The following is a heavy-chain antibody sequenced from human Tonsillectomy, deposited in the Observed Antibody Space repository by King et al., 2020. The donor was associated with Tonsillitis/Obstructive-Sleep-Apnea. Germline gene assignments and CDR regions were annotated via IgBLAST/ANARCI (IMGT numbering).Heavy chain of an antibody. J-gene: IGHJ4*02. CDR1: GGSFSGYY. V-gene: IGHV4-34*01. CDR3: AREGVTTGEFDY. Sequence: VQLPQWGAGLLKPSETLSLTCAVYGGSFSGYYWNWIRQPPGKGLEWIGEINHSGSTNYNPSLKSRVTISVDTSKNHSSLNLSSVTAADTAVYYCAREGVTTGEFDYWGQGTLVTVSS. D-gene: IGHD3-16*01. CDR2: INHSGST.